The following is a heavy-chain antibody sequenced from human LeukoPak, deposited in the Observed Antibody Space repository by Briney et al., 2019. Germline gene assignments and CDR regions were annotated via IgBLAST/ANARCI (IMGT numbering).Heavy chain of an antibody. J-gene: IGHJ4*02. D-gene: IGHD5-18*01. CDR2: IKQDGSEK. Sequence: PGGSLRLSCAASGFTFGSYWMSWVRQAPGKGLEWVANIKQDGSEKYYVDSVKGRFTISRDNAKNSLYLQMNSLRAEDTAVYYCARVYYSYGVFDYWGQGTLVTVSS. CDR3: ARVYYSYGVFDY. V-gene: IGHV3-7*05. CDR1: GFTFGSYW.